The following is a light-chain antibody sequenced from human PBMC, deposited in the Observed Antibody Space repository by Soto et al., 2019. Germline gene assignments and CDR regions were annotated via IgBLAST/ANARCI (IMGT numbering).Light chain of an antibody. CDR2: AAS. J-gene: IGKJ1*01. CDR1: QTVSSSY. CDR3: QQYRSSPRT. Sequence: EIVLTQSPGTLSLSPGERATLSCRASQTVSSSYLAWYQKTPGQAPRLLIYAASSRATGIPDRFSGSGSGTDLTLTISRLEPEDFAVYYCQQYRSSPRTFGQGTKVEIK. V-gene: IGKV3-20*01.